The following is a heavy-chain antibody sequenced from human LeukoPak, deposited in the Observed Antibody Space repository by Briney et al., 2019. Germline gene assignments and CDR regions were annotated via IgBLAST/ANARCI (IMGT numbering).Heavy chain of an antibody. CDR3: ARGRGDTSGYYHIDY. V-gene: IGHV4-34*01. CDR2: INHSGST. D-gene: IGHD3-22*01. J-gene: IGHJ4*02. CDR1: GGSVSGYY. Sequence: SETLSLTCAVYGGSVSGYYWSWIRQPPGKGLEWTGEINHSGSTNYNPSLKSRVIMSVDTSKNQFSLKLSSVTAADTAVYYCARGRGDTSGYYHIDYWGQGTLVTVSS.